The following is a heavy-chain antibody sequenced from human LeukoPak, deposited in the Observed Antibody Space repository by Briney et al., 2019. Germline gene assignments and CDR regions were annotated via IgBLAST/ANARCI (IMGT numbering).Heavy chain of an antibody. CDR1: GGSISSYY. D-gene: IGHD5-18*01. J-gene: IGHJ6*03. CDR3: ARVVVDTDSYYYYYYMDV. V-gene: IGHV4-4*07. Sequence: SETLSLTCTVSGGSISSYYWSWIRQPAGKGLEWIGRIYTSGSTNYNPSLKSRVTMSVDTSKNQFSLKLSSVTAADTAVYYCARVVVDTDSYYYYYYMDVWGKGTTVTISS. CDR2: IYTSGST.